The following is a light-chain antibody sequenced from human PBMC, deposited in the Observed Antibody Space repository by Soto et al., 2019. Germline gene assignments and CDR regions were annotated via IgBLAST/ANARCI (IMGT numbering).Light chain of an antibody. CDR2: NTY. J-gene: IGLJ3*02. CDR3: GAWDVSLNGVV. Sequence: QSVLTQPPSASGTPRQRVTISCSGSSSNIGSHTVNWYQQLPGTAPRLLIYNTYYRPSGVPDRFSGSKSGTSSSLAISGRQSEDEADYCCGAWDVSLNGVVFGGGTKLTLL. V-gene: IGLV1-44*01. CDR1: SSNIGSHT.